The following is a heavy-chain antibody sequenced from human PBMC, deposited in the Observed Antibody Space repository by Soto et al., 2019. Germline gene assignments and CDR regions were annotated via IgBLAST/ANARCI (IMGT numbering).Heavy chain of an antibody. Sequence: GSLRLSCAASGFTFSTYSMHWVRQAPGKGLECVSSIDPSSVYIFYAASLQGRFTVSRANAQNSFYLQMNSLRAEDTAVYYCARDGVSSTEYTWNYGTYFDYWGQGALVTVSS. CDR3: ARDGVSSTEYTWNYGTYFDY. J-gene: IGHJ4*02. CDR2: IDPSSVYI. CDR1: GFTFSTYS. D-gene: IGHD1-7*01. V-gene: IGHV3-21*01.